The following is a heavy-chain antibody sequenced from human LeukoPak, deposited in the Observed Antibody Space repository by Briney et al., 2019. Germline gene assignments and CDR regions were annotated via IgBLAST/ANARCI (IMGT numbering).Heavy chain of an antibody. D-gene: IGHD5-24*01. CDR3: AKEMATIRAFDF. Sequence: GGSLRLXCAASGFTFSTYAMSWVRQAPGKGLECVSVISGSGSSTYYADSVKGRFTISRDNSKNTLYLQMNSLRAEDTAVYYCAKEMATIRAFDFWGQGTMVTVSS. CDR2: ISGSGSST. CDR1: GFTFSTYA. J-gene: IGHJ3*01. V-gene: IGHV3-23*01.